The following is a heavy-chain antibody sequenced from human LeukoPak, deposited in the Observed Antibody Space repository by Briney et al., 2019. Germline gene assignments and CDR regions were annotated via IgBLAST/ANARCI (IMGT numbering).Heavy chain of an antibody. D-gene: IGHD3-22*01. Sequence: SETLSPTCTVSGGFINGYYWSWIRQPAGKGLEWIGRIYIGGSTNYNPSLKSRVTISVDTSKNQFSLKLTSVTAADTAVYYCARESSSTYYLDAFDMWGQGTMVTVSS. V-gene: IGHV4-4*07. J-gene: IGHJ3*02. CDR1: GGFINGYY. CDR2: IYIGGST. CDR3: ARESSSTYYLDAFDM.